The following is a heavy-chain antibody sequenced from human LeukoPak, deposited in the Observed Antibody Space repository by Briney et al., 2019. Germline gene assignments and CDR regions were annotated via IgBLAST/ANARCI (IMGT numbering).Heavy chain of an antibody. CDR1: RASISSSGHY. Sequence: RPSETLSLTCTVSRASISSSGHYWGWLRQPPGKGLEWIGTIYYSGNTFYNPSLKGRVTISVDTSKNQFSLKLTSVTAADTAVYYCAEDNRNSWFYAWGQGTLVTVSS. D-gene: IGHD4-11*01. V-gene: IGHV4-39*07. CDR3: AEDNRNSWFYA. CDR2: IYYSGNT. J-gene: IGHJ5*02.